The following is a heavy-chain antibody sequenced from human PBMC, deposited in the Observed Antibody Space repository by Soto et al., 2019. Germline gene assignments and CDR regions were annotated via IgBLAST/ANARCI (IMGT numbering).Heavy chain of an antibody. J-gene: IGHJ4*02. V-gene: IGHV3-21*04. Sequence: GGSLRLSCAASGFTFSSYSMNWVRQAPGKGLEWVSSISSSSSYIYYADSMKGRFTISRDNSKNTLYLQMNSLRAEDTAVYYCAKMTSYFDYWGQGTLVTVSS. CDR2: ISSSSSYI. CDR1: GFTFSSYS. CDR3: AKMTSYFDY.